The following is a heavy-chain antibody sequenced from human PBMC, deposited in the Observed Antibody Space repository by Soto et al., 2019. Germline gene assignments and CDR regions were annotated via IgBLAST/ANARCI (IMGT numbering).Heavy chain of an antibody. J-gene: IGHJ6*02. V-gene: IGHV4-31*02. CDR3: ARDQAGGSSRYYPYYGMDV. CDR1: GGSISSGGYY. D-gene: IGHD3-22*01. Sequence: SSETLSLTXTVSGGSISSGGYYWSWIRQHPGKGREWIEYIYYSGSTYYNPSVKSRVTISVDTSKSQFSLKLSSVTAADTAVYYCARDQAGGSSRYYPYYGMDVWGQGTTVTVSS. CDR2: IYYSGST.